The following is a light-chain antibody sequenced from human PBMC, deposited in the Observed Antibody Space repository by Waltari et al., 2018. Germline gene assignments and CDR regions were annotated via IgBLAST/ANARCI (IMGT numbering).Light chain of an antibody. V-gene: IGLV1-51*02. CDR2: ENT. J-gene: IGLJ7*01. CDR1: SSNIGNNY. CDR3: GTWDSSLSGAV. Sequence: QSVLTQPPSVSAAPGQRVTISCPGGSSNIGNNYVSWYRQFPGTAPTLLIYENTERPAGIPGRFSGSKAGTSATLDITGLQAGDEADYYCGTWDSSLSGAVFGGGTHLTVL.